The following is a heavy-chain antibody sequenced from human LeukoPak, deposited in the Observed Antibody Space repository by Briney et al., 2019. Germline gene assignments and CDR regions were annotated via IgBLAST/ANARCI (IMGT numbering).Heavy chain of an antibody. CDR3: TRGDYYDSSGYYFY. V-gene: IGHV3-49*04. D-gene: IGHD3-22*01. CDR2: IRSKAYGGTT. CDR1: GFTFGDYA. J-gene: IGHJ4*02. Sequence: GGSLRLSCTASGFTFGDYAMSWVRQAPGKGPEWVGFIRSKAYGGTTEYAASVKGRFTISRDDSKSIAYLQMNSLKTEDTAVYYCTRGDYYDSSGYYFYWGQGTLVTVSS.